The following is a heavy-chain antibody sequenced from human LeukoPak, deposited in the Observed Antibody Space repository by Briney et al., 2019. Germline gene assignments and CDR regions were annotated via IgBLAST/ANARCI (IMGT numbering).Heavy chain of an antibody. CDR2: ISNGGSTI. CDR3: ARDSQVPPSVVTSLDY. CDR1: GFTFSDYY. Sequence: GGSLRLSCAASGFTFSDYYMSWIRQAPGRGLEWVLYISNGGSTIYYADSVKGRFTISRDNAKNSLYLQMNSLRAEDTAVYYCARDSQVPPSVVTSLDYWGQGTLVTVSS. J-gene: IGHJ4*02. V-gene: IGHV3-11*04. D-gene: IGHD4-23*01.